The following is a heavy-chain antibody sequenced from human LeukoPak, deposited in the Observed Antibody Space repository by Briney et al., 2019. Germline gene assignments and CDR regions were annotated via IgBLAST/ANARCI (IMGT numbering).Heavy chain of an antibody. D-gene: IGHD2-2*01. V-gene: IGHV6-1*01. J-gene: IGHJ5*02. CDR3: ARRLTQYDCFDP. CDR2: TYYRSTWYN. Sequence: PSQTLSLTCAISGDSVSSNSVTWNWIRRSPSRGLEWLGRTYYRSTWYNDYAVSVRGRITVNPDTSKNQSSLHLNSVTPEDTAVYYCARRLTQYDCFDPWGQGILVTVSS. CDR1: GDSVSSNSVT.